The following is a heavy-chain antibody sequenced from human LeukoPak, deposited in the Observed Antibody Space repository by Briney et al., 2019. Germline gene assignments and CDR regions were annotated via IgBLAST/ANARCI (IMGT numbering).Heavy chain of an antibody. J-gene: IGHJ6*03. CDR3: ARARKGITGTIGGYYYYYYMDV. V-gene: IGHV1-2*02. D-gene: IGHD1-20*01. CDR1: GYTFTGYY. Sequence: GASVKVSCKASGYTFTGYYMHWVRQAPGQGLEWMGWINPNSGGTNYAQKFQGRVTMTRDTSISTAYMELSSLRSEDTAVYYCARARKGITGTIGGYYYYYYMDVWGKGTTVTVSS. CDR2: INPNSGGT.